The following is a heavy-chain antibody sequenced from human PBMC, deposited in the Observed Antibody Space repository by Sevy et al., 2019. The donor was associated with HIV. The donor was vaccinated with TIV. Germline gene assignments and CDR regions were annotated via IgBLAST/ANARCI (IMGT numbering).Heavy chain of an antibody. Sequence: GGSLRLSCSASGFTFSSYAMHWVRQAPGKGLEYGSAISSNGGSTYYADSVKGRFTISRDNSKNTLYLQMSSLRAEDTAVYYCVKAYYYDSSGLPDAFDIWGQGTMVTVSS. J-gene: IGHJ3*02. CDR1: GFTFSSYA. D-gene: IGHD3-22*01. V-gene: IGHV3-64D*06. CDR3: VKAYYYDSSGLPDAFDI. CDR2: ISSNGGST.